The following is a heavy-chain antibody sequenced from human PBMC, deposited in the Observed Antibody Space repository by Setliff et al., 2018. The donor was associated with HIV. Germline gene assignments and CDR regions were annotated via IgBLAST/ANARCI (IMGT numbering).Heavy chain of an antibody. J-gene: IGHJ6*02. Sequence: TLSLTCAVSGGSISSSDWWSWVRQPPGKGMEWIGEIYHSGSTDYNTSIKSRVAISVDKSKNQFSLKLSSVTASYTAVYYCARAARDGYYYYYYGMDVWGQGTTVTVSS. D-gene: IGHD5-12*01. CDR2: IYHSGST. V-gene: IGHV4-4*02. CDR3: ARAARDGYYYYYYGMDV. CDR1: GGSISSSDW.